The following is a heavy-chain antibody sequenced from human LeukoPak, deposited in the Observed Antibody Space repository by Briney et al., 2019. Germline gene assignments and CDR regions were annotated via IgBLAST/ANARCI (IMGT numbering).Heavy chain of an antibody. J-gene: IGHJ6*03. CDR2: INWNGGST. V-gene: IGHV3-20*04. D-gene: IGHD2-2*01. CDR1: GFTFDDYG. CDR3: ARGPYGTYCSSTSCSGYMDV. Sequence: GGSLRLSCAASGFTFDDYGMSWVRQAPGKGLEWVSGINWNGGSTGYADSVKGRFTISRDNAKNSLYLQMNSLRAEDTALYYCARGPYGTYCSSTSCSGYMDVWGKGTTVTVSS.